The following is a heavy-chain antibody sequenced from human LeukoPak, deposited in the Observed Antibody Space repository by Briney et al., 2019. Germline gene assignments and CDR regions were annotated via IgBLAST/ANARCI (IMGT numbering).Heavy chain of an antibody. CDR2: INQDGSEK. J-gene: IGHJ3*02. D-gene: IGHD6-19*01. Sequence: GGSLRLSCAVSGFPFSTFWMSWVRQAPGKGLEWVANINQDGSEKYYVDSVRGRFAISRDNAKKSLYLQMNSLRGDDTAVYNCARGASVVAGNDNAFDIWGPGTMVTVSS. CDR1: GFPFSTFW. CDR3: ARGASVVAGNDNAFDI. V-gene: IGHV3-7*01.